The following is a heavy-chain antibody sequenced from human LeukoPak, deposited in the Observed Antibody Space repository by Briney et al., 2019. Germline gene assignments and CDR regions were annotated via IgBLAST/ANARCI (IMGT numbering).Heavy chain of an antibody. CDR2: ISSSRSYI. V-gene: IGHV3-21*01. D-gene: IGHD2-2*01. CDR3: ARDHCSSTSCFPSGTNYFDS. Sequence: GGSLRLSCAASGFTFSSYTMNWVRQAPGKGLEWASSISSSRSYIYSADSVKGRFTISRDNAKNSLYLQMNSLRAEDTAVYYCARDHCSSTSCFPSGTNYFDSWGQGTPVTVSS. J-gene: IGHJ4*02. CDR1: GFTFSSYT.